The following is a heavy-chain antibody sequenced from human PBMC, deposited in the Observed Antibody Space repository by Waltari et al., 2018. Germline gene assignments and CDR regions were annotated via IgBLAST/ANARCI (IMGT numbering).Heavy chain of an antibody. CDR2: FYSSEYI. J-gene: IGHJ4*02. Sequence: QVQLQESRPGLVKPSQTLSLTCTVPGDSLTSTSLYWTWVRQPAGKGLEWIGRFYSSEYINYNPSLKSRVTISRDTSKKQFFLKLTSVTAADTAFYYCAREVTKVELGRRLPHFFDSWGQGTLVTVSS. CDR1: GDSLTSTSLY. D-gene: IGHD7-27*01. V-gene: IGHV4-61*02. CDR3: AREVTKVELGRRLPHFFDS.